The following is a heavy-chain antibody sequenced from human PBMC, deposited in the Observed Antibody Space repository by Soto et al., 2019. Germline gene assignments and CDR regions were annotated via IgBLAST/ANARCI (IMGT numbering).Heavy chain of an antibody. Sequence: TLSLTCTVSGGSISTGGYYWSWIRQHPGKGLEWIGYIYYSGSTYYTPSLKSRVTISVDTSKNQFSLKLSSVTAADTAVYYCARHHGRRWSRALYWGQGTLVTVSS. J-gene: IGHJ4*02. CDR2: IYYSGST. D-gene: IGHD1-26*01. CDR1: GGSISTGGYY. V-gene: IGHV4-31*03. CDR3: ARHHGRRWSRALY.